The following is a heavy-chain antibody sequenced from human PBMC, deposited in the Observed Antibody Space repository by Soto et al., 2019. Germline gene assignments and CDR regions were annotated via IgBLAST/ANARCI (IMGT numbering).Heavy chain of an antibody. D-gene: IGHD6-19*01. Sequence: EVQLVEAGGGLVQPGGSLRLSCAASGFTFSSYSMNWVRQAPGKGLEWVSYISSSSTIYYADSGKGGFTISRDNAKNSLYMQMNSLKAEDTAVYYCARETQWLNWFDPWGQGTLVTVSS. J-gene: IGHJ5*02. CDR3: ARETQWLNWFDP. CDR1: GFTFSSYS. V-gene: IGHV3-48*01. CDR2: ISSSSTI.